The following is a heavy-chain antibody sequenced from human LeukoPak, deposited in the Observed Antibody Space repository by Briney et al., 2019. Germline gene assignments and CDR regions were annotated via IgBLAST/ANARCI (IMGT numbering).Heavy chain of an antibody. CDR1: GGSISSGDYY. V-gene: IGHV4-30-4*01. J-gene: IGHJ4*02. CDR3: ARDNEVWGYFDY. Sequence: SETLSLTCTVSGGSISSGDYYWSWIRQPPGTGLEWIGYIYYSGSTYYNPSLKSRVTISVDTSKNQFSLKLSSVTAADTAVYYCARDNEVWGYFDYWGQGTLVTVSS. D-gene: IGHD7-27*01. CDR2: IYYSGST.